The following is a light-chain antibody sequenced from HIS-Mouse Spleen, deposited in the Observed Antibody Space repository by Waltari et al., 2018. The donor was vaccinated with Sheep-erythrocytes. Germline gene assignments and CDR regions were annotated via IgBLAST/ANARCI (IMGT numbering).Light chain of an antibody. J-gene: IGLJ3*02. Sequence: QSALTQPPSASGSPGQSVTISCTGTSSAVGGYNYVSWYQQHPGKAPKLLIYESSKRPSGVPDRVSGSKSGNTASLTVSGLQAEDEADYYCSSYAGSNNWVFGGGTKLTVL. CDR2: ESS. CDR3: SSYAGSNNWV. CDR1: SSAVGGYNY. V-gene: IGLV2-8*01.